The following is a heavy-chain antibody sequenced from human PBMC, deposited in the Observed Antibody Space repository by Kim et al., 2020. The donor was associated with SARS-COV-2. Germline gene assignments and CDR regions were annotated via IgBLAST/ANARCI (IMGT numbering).Heavy chain of an antibody. Sequence: PSLKSRVTISVDTSKNQFSLKRSSVTAADTAVYYCARGAVEMATIRAFDIWGQGTMVTVSS. V-gene: IGHV4-34*01. CDR3: ARGAVEMATIRAFDI. J-gene: IGHJ3*02. D-gene: IGHD5-12*01.